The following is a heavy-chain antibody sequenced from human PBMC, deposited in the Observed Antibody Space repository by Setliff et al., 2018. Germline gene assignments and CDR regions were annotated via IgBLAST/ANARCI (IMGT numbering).Heavy chain of an antibody. CDR1: GGSISSYY. J-gene: IGHJ4*02. CDR2: VYYTGDT. Sequence: PSETLSLTCTVSGGSISSYYWSWIRQPPGKELEWMAYVYYTGDTYHNPSLKSRISISIDTSKNQFSLNLISVTAADTAVYYCAGSQGSGGYYSNSPYYFHYWGQGTLVTVSS. CDR3: AGSQGSGGYYSNSPYYFHY. V-gene: IGHV4-59*03. D-gene: IGHD3-10*01.